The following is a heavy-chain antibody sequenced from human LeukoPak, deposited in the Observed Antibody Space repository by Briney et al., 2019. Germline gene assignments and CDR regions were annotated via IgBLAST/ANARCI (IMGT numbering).Heavy chain of an antibody. CDR2: IYYSGST. J-gene: IGHJ6*03. Sequence: PSETLSLTCTVSGGSISSSSYYWGWIRQPPGKGLEWIGSIYYSGSTYYNPSLKSRVTISVDTSENQFSLKLSSVTAADTAVYYCARHGRYCSSTSCSLYYYYYYMDVWGKGTTVTVSS. D-gene: IGHD2-2*01. V-gene: IGHV4-39*01. CDR3: ARHGRYCSSTSCSLYYYYYYMDV. CDR1: GGSISSSSYY.